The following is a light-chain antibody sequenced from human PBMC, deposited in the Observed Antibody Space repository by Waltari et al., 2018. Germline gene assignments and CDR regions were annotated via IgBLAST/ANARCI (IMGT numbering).Light chain of an antibody. Sequence: QSALTQPASVSGSPGQSITIPCTGTSSDVGGYNNVSWYQQHPGKAPKFMIYDVSNRPSGVSNRFSGSKSGNTASLTISGLQAEDEADYYCSSYTSSYTYVFGTGTKVTVL. CDR2: DVS. J-gene: IGLJ1*01. CDR1: SSDVGGYNN. CDR3: SSYTSSYTYV. V-gene: IGLV2-14*03.